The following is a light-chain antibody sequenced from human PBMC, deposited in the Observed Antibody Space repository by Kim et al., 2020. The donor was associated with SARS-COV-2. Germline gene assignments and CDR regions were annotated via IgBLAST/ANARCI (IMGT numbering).Light chain of an antibody. CDR1: RSIGSW. Sequence: DVQMTQSPSTLSVSVGDRVTITCRASRSIGSWLAWYQQKPGKAPKLLIYKASTLESGVPSRFSGSGSGTEFTLTISSLQPDDFATYHCQQYDRIWTFGQGTKVDIK. J-gene: IGKJ1*01. V-gene: IGKV1-5*03. CDR2: KAS. CDR3: QQYDRIWT.